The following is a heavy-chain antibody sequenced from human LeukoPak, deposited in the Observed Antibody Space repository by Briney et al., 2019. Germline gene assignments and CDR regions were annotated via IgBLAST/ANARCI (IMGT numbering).Heavy chain of an antibody. Sequence: SETLSLTCAVYGGSFSGYYWSWIRQPPGKGXXXXXXXXXXXXXNYNPSLKSRVTISVDTSKNQFSLKLSSVTAADTAVYYCARGPRKWVVRGKGGLYYYYGMDVWGKGTTVTVSS. CDR2: XXXXXXX. CDR3: ARGPRKWVVRGKGGLYYYYGMDV. CDR1: GGSFSGYY. D-gene: IGHD3-10*01. J-gene: IGHJ6*04. V-gene: IGHV4-34*01.